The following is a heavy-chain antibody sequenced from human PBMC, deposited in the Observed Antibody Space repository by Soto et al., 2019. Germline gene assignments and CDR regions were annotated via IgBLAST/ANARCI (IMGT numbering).Heavy chain of an antibody. CDR1: GFTFSPYA. CDR3: AKSGSFFYFDC. V-gene: IGHV3-23*01. Sequence: GSLRLSCAASGFTFSPYAIIWVRQAPGKGLEWVSGITGSGSSAYYADSVKGRFTISRDNSKNTLYLQMNSLRAEDTAVYYCAKSGSFFYFDCWGQGTPVTVSS. J-gene: IGHJ4*02. D-gene: IGHD1-26*01. CDR2: ITGSGSSA.